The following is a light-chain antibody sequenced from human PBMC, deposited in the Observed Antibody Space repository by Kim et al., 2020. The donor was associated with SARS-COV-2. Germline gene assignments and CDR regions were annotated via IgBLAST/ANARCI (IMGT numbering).Light chain of an antibody. J-gene: IGKJ1*01. CDR3: QQYNSYPT. V-gene: IGKV1-5*03. Sequence: SASVGDRVTITWRASQTINTWLAWYQQKPGKAPKLLIYKTSSLESGVPARFSGSGSGTEFTLTISSLQPDDFATYYCQQYNSYPTFGRGTKVDIK. CDR1: QTINTW. CDR2: KTS.